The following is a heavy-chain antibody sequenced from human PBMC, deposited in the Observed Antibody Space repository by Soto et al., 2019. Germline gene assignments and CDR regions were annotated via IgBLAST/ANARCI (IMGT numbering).Heavy chain of an antibody. CDR3: ARFPDFWSAYNYYYYGMAV. CDR2: MNPNSGNT. CDR1: GYTFTSYD. J-gene: IGHJ6*02. D-gene: IGHD3-3*01. Sequence: ASVKVSCKASGYTFTSYDINWVRQATGQGLEWMGWMNPNSGNTGYAQKFQGRVTMTRNTSISAAYMELSSLRSEDTAVYYCARFPDFWSAYNYYYYGMAVSGQGTTVTV. V-gene: IGHV1-8*01.